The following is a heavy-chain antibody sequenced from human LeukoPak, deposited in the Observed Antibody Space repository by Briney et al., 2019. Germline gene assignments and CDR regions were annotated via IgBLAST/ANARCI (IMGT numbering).Heavy chain of an antibody. Sequence: ASVKVSCKSSGFTFDDHYIHWMRQAPGQGLEWLGYIGPHSRFTSSPQVIQGRVTMTRDTSMATANMELIGLTTDDTAVYYCAREGNGLLSKNFDYWGQGTLVTVSS. J-gene: IGHJ4*02. V-gene: IGHV1-2*02. D-gene: IGHD2/OR15-2a*01. CDR2: IGPHSRFT. CDR1: GFTFDDHY. CDR3: AREGNGLLSKNFDY.